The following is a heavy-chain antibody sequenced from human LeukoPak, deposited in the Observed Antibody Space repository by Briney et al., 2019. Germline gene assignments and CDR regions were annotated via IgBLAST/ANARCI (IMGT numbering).Heavy chain of an antibody. J-gene: IGHJ4*02. CDR3: ARDKSITMVRGEVEY. CDR1: GYTFNNHD. CDR2: ISAYNGDT. D-gene: IGHD3-10*01. V-gene: IGHV1-18*01. Sequence: GASVKVSCKASGYTFNNHDINWVRQATGQGLEWMGWISAYNGDTNYAQKLQGRVTMTTDTSTSTAYMELRSLRSDDTAVYYCARDKSITMVRGEVEYWGQGTLVTVSS.